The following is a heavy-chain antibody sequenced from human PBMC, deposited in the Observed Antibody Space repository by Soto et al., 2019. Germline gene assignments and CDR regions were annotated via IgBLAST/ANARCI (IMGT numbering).Heavy chain of an antibody. D-gene: IGHD2-2*01. J-gene: IGHJ6*02. V-gene: IGHV1-8*01. CDR3: ARVWDIVVVPAFSGMDV. CDR2: MNPNSGNT. CDR1: GYTFTSYD. Sequence: RASVKVSYKASGYTFTSYDINWVRQATGQGLEWMGWMNPNSGNTGYAQKFQGRVTMTRNTSISTAYMELSSLRSEDTAVYYCARVWDIVVVPAFSGMDVWGQGTTVTVSS.